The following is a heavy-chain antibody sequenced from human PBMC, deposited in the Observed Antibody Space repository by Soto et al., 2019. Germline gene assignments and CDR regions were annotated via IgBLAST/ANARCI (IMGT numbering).Heavy chain of an antibody. D-gene: IGHD3-3*01. V-gene: IGHV4-30-4*01. CDR2: IYYSGST. Sequence: KASETLSLTCTVSGGSISSGDYYWSWIRQPPGKGLEWIGYIYYSGSTYYNPSLKSRVTISVDTSKNQFSLKLSSVTAADTAVYYCARGTIFGVGLGYWGQGTLVTVSS. CDR3: ARGTIFGVGLGY. J-gene: IGHJ4*02. CDR1: GGSISSGDYY.